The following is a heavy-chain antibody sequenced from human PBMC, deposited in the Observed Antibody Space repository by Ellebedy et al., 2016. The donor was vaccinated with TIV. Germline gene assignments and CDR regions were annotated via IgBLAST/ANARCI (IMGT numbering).Heavy chain of an antibody. D-gene: IGHD5-18*01. J-gene: IGHJ4*02. CDR3: ARVRFGDTAFDY. CDR1: GFTFRSYD. Sequence: GESLKISCAASGFTFRSYDMHWVRQAKGKGLEWVSAIGTAGDTYYPGSVKGRLTISRENAKNSLYLQMNSLRAEDTAVYYCARVRFGDTAFDYWGQGTLVTVSS. V-gene: IGHV3-13*01. CDR2: IGTAGDT.